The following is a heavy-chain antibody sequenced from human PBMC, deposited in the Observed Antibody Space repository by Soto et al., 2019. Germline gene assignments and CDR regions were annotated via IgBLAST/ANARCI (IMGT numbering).Heavy chain of an antibody. Sequence: SETLSLTCTVSGGSISSYYWSWIRQPPGKGLEWIGYIYYSGSTNYNPSLKSRVTISVDTSKNQFSLKLSSVTAADTAVYYCAREAVAGAYFDYWGQGTLVTVSS. CDR1: GGSISSYY. CDR2: IYYSGST. D-gene: IGHD6-19*01. J-gene: IGHJ4*02. CDR3: AREAVAGAYFDY. V-gene: IGHV4-59*01.